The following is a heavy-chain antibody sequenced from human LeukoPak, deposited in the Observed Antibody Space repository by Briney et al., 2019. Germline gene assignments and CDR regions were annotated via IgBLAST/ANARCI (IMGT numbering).Heavy chain of an antibody. Sequence: SETLSLTCTVSGGSISSGSYYWRWLRQPAGGGLEWIGRIYTSGSTNYNPSLKRRVTISVDTSKNQFSLKLSSVTAADTAVYYCARHIVVVPAAYFDYWGQGTLVTVSS. V-gene: IGHV4-61*02. D-gene: IGHD2-2*01. J-gene: IGHJ4*02. CDR3: ARHIVVVPAAYFDY. CDR1: GGSISSGSYY. CDR2: IYTSGST.